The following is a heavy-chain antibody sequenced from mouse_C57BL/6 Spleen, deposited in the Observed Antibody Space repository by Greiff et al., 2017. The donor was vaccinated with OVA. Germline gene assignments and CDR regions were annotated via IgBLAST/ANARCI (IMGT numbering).Heavy chain of an antibody. CDR3: ARHYSNWYFDV. D-gene: IGHD2-5*01. J-gene: IGHJ1*03. V-gene: IGHV1-26*01. Sequence: VQLQQSGPELVKPGASVKISCKASGYTFTDYYMNWVKQSHGKSLEWIGDINPNNGGTSYNQKFKGKATLTVDKSSSTAYMELRSLTSEDSAVYYCARHYSNWYFDVWGTGTTVTVSS. CDR2: INPNNGGT. CDR1: GYTFTDYY.